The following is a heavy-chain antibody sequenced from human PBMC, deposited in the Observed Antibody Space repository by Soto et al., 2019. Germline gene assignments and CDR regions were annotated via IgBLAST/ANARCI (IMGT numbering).Heavy chain of an antibody. V-gene: IGHV4-59*08. CDR1: GGSISSYY. D-gene: IGHD4-17*01. CDR3: ARNYGGNVDY. CDR2: IYYSGSA. J-gene: IGHJ4*02. Sequence: QVQLQESGPGLVRPSETLSLTCTVSGGSISSYYWSWIRQPRGKGLEWIGYIYYSGSANYNPSLKGGVTIAVDTSKNQFSLKLSSATAADTAVYYCARNYGGNVDYWGQGTLVTVSS.